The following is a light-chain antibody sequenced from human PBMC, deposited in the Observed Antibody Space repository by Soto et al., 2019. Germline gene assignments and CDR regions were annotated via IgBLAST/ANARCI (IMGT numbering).Light chain of an antibody. V-gene: IGLV6-57*04. CDR3: QSSDSSNHLVV. J-gene: IGLJ2*01. CDR1: SGSIATNY. CDR2: DTN. Sequence: NFMLTQPHSVSESPGKTVTISCTRSSGSIATNYVHWYQQRPGSAPTTALYDTNRRPSGVPDRFSGSIDRSSNSASLTISGLKTEDEADYYCQSSDSSNHLVVFGGGTKVTVL.